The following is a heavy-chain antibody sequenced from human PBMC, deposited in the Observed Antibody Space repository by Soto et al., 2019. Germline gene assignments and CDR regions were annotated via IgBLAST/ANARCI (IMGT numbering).Heavy chain of an antibody. Sequence: SETLSLTCTVSGGSISSYYWSWIRQPPGKGLEWIGYIYYSGSTNYNPSLKSRVSISVDTSKNQFSLKLSSVTAADTAVYYCARRYGGNFDYWGQGTLVTVPQ. J-gene: IGHJ4*02. CDR1: GGSISSYY. CDR2: IYYSGST. D-gene: IGHD1-26*01. CDR3: ARRYGGNFDY. V-gene: IGHV4-59*01.